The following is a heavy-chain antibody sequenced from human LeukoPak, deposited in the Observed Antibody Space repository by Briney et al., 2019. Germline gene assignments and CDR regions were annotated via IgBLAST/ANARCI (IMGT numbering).Heavy chain of an antibody. V-gene: IGHV1-69*05. J-gene: IGHJ6*03. D-gene: IGHD3-16*01. CDR1: GGTFSSYA. CDR3: ARGGGGADPDYYYYYYMDV. Sequence: GASVKVSCKASGGTFSSYAISWVRQAPGQGLEWMGGIIPIFGTANYAQKFQGRVTITTDESTGTAYMELSSLRSEDTAVYYCARGGGGADPDYYYYYYMDVWGKGTTVTVSS. CDR2: IIPIFGTA.